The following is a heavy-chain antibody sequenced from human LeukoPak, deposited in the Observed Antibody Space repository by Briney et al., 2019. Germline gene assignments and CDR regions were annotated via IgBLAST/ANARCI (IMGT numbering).Heavy chain of an antibody. Sequence: GASVKVSCKASGYTFTSYDINWVRQATGQGLEWMGWISAYNGNTNYAQKLQGRVTMTTDTSTSTAYMELRSLRSDDTAVYYCARDYDSSGYYYGYYYGMDVWGQGTTVTVSS. CDR3: ARDYDSSGYYYGYYYGMDV. V-gene: IGHV1-18*01. CDR1: GYTFTSYD. D-gene: IGHD3-22*01. J-gene: IGHJ6*02. CDR2: ISAYNGNT.